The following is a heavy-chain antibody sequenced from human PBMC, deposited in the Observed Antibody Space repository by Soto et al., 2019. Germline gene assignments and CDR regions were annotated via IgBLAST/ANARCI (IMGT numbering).Heavy chain of an antibody. J-gene: IGHJ5*02. D-gene: IGHD6-6*01. CDR2: IYYSGST. CDR1: GGSVSSGSYY. V-gene: IGHV4-61*01. CDR3: ARTVGEYSSSRRTNWLDP. Sequence: SETLSLTCTVSGGSVSSGSYYWSWIRQPPGKGLEWIGYIYYSGSTNYNPSLKSRVTISVDTSKNQFSLKLSSVTAADTAVYYCARTVGEYSSSRRTNWLDPWGQGTLVTVSS.